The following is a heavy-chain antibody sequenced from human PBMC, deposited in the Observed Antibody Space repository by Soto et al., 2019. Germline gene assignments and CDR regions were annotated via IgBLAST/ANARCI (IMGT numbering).Heavy chain of an antibody. CDR2: IWYDGSNK. V-gene: IGHV3-33*01. Sequence: QVQLVESGGGVVQPGRSLRLSCAASGFTFTSFSMHWVRQAPGKGLEWVAIIWYDGSNKYYADSVKGRFTISRDKSKNTVYLKMNSLRAEDTALYQCARNDGNYRLDIWGQGTLVTVSS. J-gene: IGHJ4*02. D-gene: IGHD4-17*01. CDR3: ARNDGNYRLDI. CDR1: GFTFTSFS.